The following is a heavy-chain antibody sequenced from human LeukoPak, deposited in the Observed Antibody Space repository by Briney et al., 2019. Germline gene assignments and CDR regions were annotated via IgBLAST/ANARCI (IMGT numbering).Heavy chain of an antibody. CDR1: GFTFSSYS. V-gene: IGHV3-48*04. Sequence: PGGSLRLSCAVSGFTFSSYSMNWARQAPGKGLEWVSYISSSSSIIYYADSVKGRFTISRDNAKNSLYLQMNSLRAEDTAVYYCARGRGAAARWGQGTLVTVSS. J-gene: IGHJ4*02. CDR2: ISSSSSII. CDR3: ARGRGAAAR. D-gene: IGHD6-13*01.